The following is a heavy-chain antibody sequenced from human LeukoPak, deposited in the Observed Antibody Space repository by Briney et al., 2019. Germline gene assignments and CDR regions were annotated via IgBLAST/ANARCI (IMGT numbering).Heavy chain of an antibody. D-gene: IGHD3-22*01. CDR1: GYTFTSYA. J-gene: IGHJ4*02. Sequence: VASVKVSCKASGYTFTSYAMHWVRQAPGQRLEWMGGIIPIFGTANYTQKFQGRVTITADESTSTAYMELSSLRSEDTAVYYCARSLYDSSGYYYGKYYFDYWGQGTLVTVSS. CDR3: ARSLYDSSGYYYGKYYFDY. V-gene: IGHV1-69*13. CDR2: IIPIFGTA.